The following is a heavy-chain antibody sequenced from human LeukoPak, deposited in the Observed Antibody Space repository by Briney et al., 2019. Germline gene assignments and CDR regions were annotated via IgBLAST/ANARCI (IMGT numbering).Heavy chain of an antibody. CDR3: ARVVLSGAYQIDF. CDR2: INGDGSTA. J-gene: IGHJ4*02. D-gene: IGHD2/OR15-2a*01. V-gene: IGHV3-74*01. Sequence: QSGGSLRLSCAASGFAFSSYSMNWVRQAPGTGLVWVSRINGDGSTATYADSVKGRFTISRDNAKSTLYLQVNSLRVEDAAVYYCARVVLSGAYQIDFWGQGTLVTVSS. CDR1: GFAFSSYS.